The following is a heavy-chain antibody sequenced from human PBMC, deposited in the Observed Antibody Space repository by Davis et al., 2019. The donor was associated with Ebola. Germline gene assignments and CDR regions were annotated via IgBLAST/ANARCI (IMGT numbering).Heavy chain of an antibody. CDR1: GFTFSSYA. Sequence: GGSLRLSCAASGFTFSSYAMSWVRQAPGKGLEWVAVIWYDGSNKYYADSVKGRFTISRDNSKNTLYLQMNSLRAEDTAVYYCAEIYWVRYGMDVWGQGTTVTVSS. CDR2: IWYDGSNK. CDR3: AEIYWVRYGMDV. D-gene: IGHD2-8*02. J-gene: IGHJ6*02. V-gene: IGHV3-33*08.